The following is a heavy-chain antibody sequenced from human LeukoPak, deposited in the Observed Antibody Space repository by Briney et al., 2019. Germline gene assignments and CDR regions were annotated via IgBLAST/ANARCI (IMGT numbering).Heavy chain of an antibody. CDR3: ARDGSKSSGWYDYPYYFDY. J-gene: IGHJ4*02. CDR2: ISSSSSTI. CDR1: GFTFSSYS. V-gene: IGHV3-48*01. D-gene: IGHD6-19*01. Sequence: LSGGSLRLSCAASGFTFSSYSMNRVRQAPGKGLEWVSYISSSSSTIYYADSVKGRFTISRDDAKNSLYLQMNSLRAEDTAVYYCARDGSKSSGWYDYPYYFDYWGQGTLVTVSS.